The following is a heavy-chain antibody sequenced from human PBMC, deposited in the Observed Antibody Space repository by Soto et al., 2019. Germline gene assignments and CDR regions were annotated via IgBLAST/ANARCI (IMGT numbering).Heavy chain of an antibody. CDR2: IGESGTPI. CDR1: GFSFSSYA. V-gene: IGHV3-23*01. J-gene: IGHJ6*02. Sequence: EVQLLESGGGLVQPGGSLRLSCAASGFSFSSYAMKWVRQAPGKGLEWVSLIGESGTPIYYADSVKGRFSISRDNSGNTLFLEMYSLRAEDTAVYYCARYIPGVCYYGMDVWGQGTTVIVSS. CDR3: ARYIPGVCYYGMDV. D-gene: IGHD2-2*01.